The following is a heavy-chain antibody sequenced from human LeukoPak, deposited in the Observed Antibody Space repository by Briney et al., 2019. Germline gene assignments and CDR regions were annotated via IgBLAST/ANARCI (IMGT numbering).Heavy chain of an antibody. D-gene: IGHD2-21*02. V-gene: IGHV1-18*01. CDR3: ARGAYCGGDCYSNLDY. Sequence: GASVKVSCKASGYIFTTYGFTWVRQAPGQGLEWMGWINPYNGKTNYAQKFQGRVKMTTDTPTSTAYMELRSLTSDDTAVCYCARGAYCGGDCYSNLDYWGQGTLVTVSS. CDR2: INPYNGKT. J-gene: IGHJ4*02. CDR1: GYIFTTYG.